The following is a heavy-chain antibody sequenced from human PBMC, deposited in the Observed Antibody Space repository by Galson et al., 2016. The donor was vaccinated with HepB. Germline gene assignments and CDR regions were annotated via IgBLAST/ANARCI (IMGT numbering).Heavy chain of an antibody. CDR1: GAPMTSGGFF. J-gene: IGHJ6*04. V-gene: IGHV4-31*03. D-gene: IGHD6-19*01. Sequence: TLSLTCTVSGAPMTSGGFFWTWIRQLPGKGLEWIGEIHYGGTTYYNPSLKGRVSMSLDMSRNQFYLTLTSVTAAATALYYCARDTPPTEAGENHCGVDGWGKGTMVTVSS. CDR2: IHYGGTT. CDR3: ARDTPPTEAGENHCGVDG.